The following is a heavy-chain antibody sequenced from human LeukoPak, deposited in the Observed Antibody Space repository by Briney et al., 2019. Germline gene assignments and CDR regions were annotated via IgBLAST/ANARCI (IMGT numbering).Heavy chain of an antibody. CDR3: ARGAFRPTPVVPAYYYYGMDV. Sequence: ASVKVSCKASGYTFTSYDINWVRQATGQGLEWMGWMNPNSGNTGYAQKFQGRVTMTRNTSISTAYMELSSLRSEDTAVYYCARGAFRPTPVVPAYYYYGMDVWGQGTTVTVSS. V-gene: IGHV1-8*01. CDR1: GYTFTSYD. D-gene: IGHD2-2*01. CDR2: MNPNSGNT. J-gene: IGHJ6*02.